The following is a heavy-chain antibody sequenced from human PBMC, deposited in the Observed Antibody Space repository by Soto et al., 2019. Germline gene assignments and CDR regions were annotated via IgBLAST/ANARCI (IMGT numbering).Heavy chain of an antibody. V-gene: IGHV1-18*04. CDR2: ISPYSGYT. CDR3: ARVRGSSLVVPGASDY. D-gene: IGHD2-2*01. Sequence: QVQLVQSGAEVKKPGASVKVSCKASGYSFTTYTISWVRQAPGQGLQWMGWISPYSGYTTYAQNLQGRVSMTTETSTTTAYLEVRSPRSDDTAVYYCARVRGSSLVVPGASDYWGQGTLVTVSS. CDR1: GYSFTTYT. J-gene: IGHJ4*02.